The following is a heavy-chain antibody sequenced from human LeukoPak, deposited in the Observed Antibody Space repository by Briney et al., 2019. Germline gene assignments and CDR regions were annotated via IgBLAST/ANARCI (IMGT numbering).Heavy chain of an antibody. D-gene: IGHD3-22*01. CDR2: ISYSGST. CDR3: ARGIGNSRGTRFDP. CDR1: GGSIRSFY. V-gene: IGHV4-59*01. J-gene: IGHJ5*02. Sequence: SETLSLTCTVSGGSIRSFYCSWIRQPPGKGLEWIAYISYSGSTTYNPSLKSRVTISLDTSKNQFSLNLNSLTAADTAVYYCARGIGNSRGTRFDPWGQGTLVTVSS.